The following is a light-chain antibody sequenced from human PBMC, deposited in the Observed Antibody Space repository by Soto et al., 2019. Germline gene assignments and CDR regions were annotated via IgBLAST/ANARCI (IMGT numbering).Light chain of an antibody. V-gene: IGKV1-27*01. CDR1: QGISTY. CDR3: QKYNSAPWT. CDR2: AAS. Sequence: DIQMTQSPSSLSASVGDRVTITCRASQGISTYLAWYQQKPGKVPQILISAASALHSGVPSRFSGSGSGTDFTLTISSLQPEDVATYYCQKYNSAPWTFGQGTRWISN. J-gene: IGKJ1*01.